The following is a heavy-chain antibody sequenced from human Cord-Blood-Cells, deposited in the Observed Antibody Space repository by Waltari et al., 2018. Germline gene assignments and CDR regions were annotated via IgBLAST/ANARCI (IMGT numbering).Heavy chain of an antibody. Sequence: QVQLQQWGAGLSKPSETLSLTCAVYGGSFSGYYWRWIRPPPGKGLEWIGEINHSGSTNYNPSLKSRVTISVDTSKNQFSLKLSSVTAADTAVYYCARGYGGNSRPDGWTYDWFDPWGQGTLVTVSS. D-gene: IGHD4-17*01. CDR2: INHSGST. CDR3: ARGYGGNSRPDGWTYDWFDP. CDR1: GGSFSGYY. J-gene: IGHJ5*02. V-gene: IGHV4-34*01.